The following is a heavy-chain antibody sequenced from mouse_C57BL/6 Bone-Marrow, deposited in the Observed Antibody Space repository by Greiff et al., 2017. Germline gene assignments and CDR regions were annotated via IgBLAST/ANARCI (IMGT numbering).Heavy chain of an antibody. D-gene: IGHD1-1*01. CDR2: IHPNSGSI. V-gene: IGHV1-64*01. CDR3: ASTVRCY. J-gene: IGHJ2*01. CDR1: GYTFTSYW. Sequence: QVQLKQPGAELVKPGASVKLSCKASGYTFTSYWMHWVKQRTGQDLEWIGMIHPNSGSINYNEKFKSKATLTVDKSSSTAYMQLSSLTSEDSAVYYCASTVRCYWGQGTTLTVSA.